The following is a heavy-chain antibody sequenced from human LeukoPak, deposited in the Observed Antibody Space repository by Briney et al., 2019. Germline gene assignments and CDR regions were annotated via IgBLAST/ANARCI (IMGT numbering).Heavy chain of an antibody. CDR3: ARDRAYCGGDCYRMDY. D-gene: IGHD2-21*02. Sequence: SVKVSCKASGGTFSSYAISWVRQAPGQGLEWMGGIIPIFGTANYAQKFQGRVTITADESTSTAYMELSSRRSEDTAVYYCARDRAYCGGDCYRMDYWGQGTLVTVSS. CDR1: GGTFSSYA. CDR2: IIPIFGTA. V-gene: IGHV1-69*13. J-gene: IGHJ4*02.